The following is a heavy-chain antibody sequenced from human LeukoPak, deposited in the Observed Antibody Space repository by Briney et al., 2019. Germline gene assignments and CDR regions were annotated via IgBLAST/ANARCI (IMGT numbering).Heavy chain of an antibody. D-gene: IGHD4-11*01. CDR3: ARMPLEIVTNFLDS. J-gene: IGHJ4*02. V-gene: IGHV3-48*04. Sequence: GGSLRLSCAASGFTFNSYSMNWVRQAPGKGLEWVSYISSNSRTIHYADSVKGRFTISRDNAKNSLYLQMNTLRAEDTAVYYCARMPLEIVTNFLDSWGQGTLVTVSA. CDR1: GFTFNSYS. CDR2: ISSNSRTI.